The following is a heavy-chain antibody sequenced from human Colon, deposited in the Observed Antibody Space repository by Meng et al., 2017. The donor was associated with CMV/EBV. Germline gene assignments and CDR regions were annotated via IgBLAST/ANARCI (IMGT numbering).Heavy chain of an antibody. V-gene: IGHV3-23*05. J-gene: IGHJ4*02. D-gene: IGHD3-10*01. Sequence: SCVGSGYTFRNYALHWVRQSPEKGLEWVATIDGPTTNTHYADSVEGRSLISRDNSRNTLYLQLTNLRADDSAKYYCALWLGEHFDYWGQGTLVTVSS. CDR2: IDGPTTNT. CDR1: GYTFRNYA. CDR3: ALWLGEHFDY.